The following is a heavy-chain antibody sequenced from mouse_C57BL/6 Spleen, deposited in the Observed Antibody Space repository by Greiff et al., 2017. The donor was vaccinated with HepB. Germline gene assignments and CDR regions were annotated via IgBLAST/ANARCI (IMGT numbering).Heavy chain of an antibody. Sequence: QVQLQQPGAELVKPGASVKLSCKASGYTFTSYWMHWVKQRPGRGLEWIGRIDPISGGTKYNEKFKSKATLTVDKPSSTAYMQLSSLTSEDSAVYYCARSGYGSSYLFAYWGQGTLVTVSA. CDR1: GYTFTSYW. V-gene: IGHV1-72*01. CDR3: ARSGYGSSYLFAY. CDR2: IDPISGGT. J-gene: IGHJ3*01. D-gene: IGHD1-1*01.